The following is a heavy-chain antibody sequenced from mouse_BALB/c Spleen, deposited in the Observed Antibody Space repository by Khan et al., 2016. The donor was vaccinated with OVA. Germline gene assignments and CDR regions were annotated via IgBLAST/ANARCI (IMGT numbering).Heavy chain of an antibody. CDR2: ISSDGDYT. V-gene: IGHV5-9-3*01. D-gene: IGHD2-1*01. CDR3: ARSAYGNFAY. CDR1: GFTFSTYA. J-gene: IGHJ3*01. Sequence: EVALVESGGGLVKPGGSLKLSCAASGFTFSTYAMSWVRQTPAKRLEWVATISSDGDYTYYPDNVTGRFTISRDNAKNTLYLQMSSLRSEDTAMYYCARSAYGNFAYWGRVTLVTVSA.